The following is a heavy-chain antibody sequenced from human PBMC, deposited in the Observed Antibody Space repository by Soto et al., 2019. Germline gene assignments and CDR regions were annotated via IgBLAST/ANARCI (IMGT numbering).Heavy chain of an antibody. CDR3: AGCSGSGYGYDAFDI. CDR2: IYYSGST. Sequence: SETLSLTCTVSGGSISSYYWSWIRQPPGKGLEWIGYIYYSGSTNYNPSLKSRVTISVDTSKNQFSLKLSSVTAADTAVYYCAGCSGSGYGYDAFDIWGQGTMVTVSS. CDR1: GGSISSYY. D-gene: IGHD5-12*01. V-gene: IGHV4-59*08. J-gene: IGHJ3*02.